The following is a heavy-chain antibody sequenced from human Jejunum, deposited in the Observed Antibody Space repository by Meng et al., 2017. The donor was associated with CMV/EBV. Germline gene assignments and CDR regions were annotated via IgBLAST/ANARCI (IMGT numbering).Heavy chain of an antibody. V-gene: IGHV3-23*01. CDR2: VTASGGST. J-gene: IGHJ4*02. CDR1: GFTFPTYA. D-gene: IGHD6-6*01. Sequence: SCAASGFTFPTYAMGWVRRAPGTGLGWVAGVTASGGSTCYAESVEGRFALSRDNSKSTLYLQMNSLRADDTAVYYCARAYSSWCHDYWGQGSLVTVSS. CDR3: ARAYSSWCHDY.